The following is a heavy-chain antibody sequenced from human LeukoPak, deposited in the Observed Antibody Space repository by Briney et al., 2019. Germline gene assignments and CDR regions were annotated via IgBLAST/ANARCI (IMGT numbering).Heavy chain of an antibody. CDR2: MKKDGSET. CDR1: GFTFSSYS. CDR3: GRHRSGSGTYFIDH. D-gene: IGHD3-10*01. V-gene: IGHV3-7*01. Sequence: PGGSLRLSCVVSGFTFSSYSMSWVRQAPGKGLQWVANMKKDGSETKYVESVKGRFTISRDNAKISLYLQMNSLRAEDTAVYYCGRHRSGSGTYFIDHWGRGTLVSVSS. J-gene: IGHJ4*02.